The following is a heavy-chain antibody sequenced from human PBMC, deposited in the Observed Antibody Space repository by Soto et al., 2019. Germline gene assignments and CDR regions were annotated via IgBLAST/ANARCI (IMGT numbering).Heavy chain of an antibody. CDR1: GCTFTSYS. D-gene: IGHD3-22*01. CDR3: ARSSGYYCVDY. V-gene: IGHV1-3*01. J-gene: IGHJ4*02. CDR2: INAGNGIT. Sequence: ASVKVSCKASGCTFTSYSMHWVRQAPGQRLEWMGWINAGNGITKYSQKFQGRVTITADKSTSTAYMELSSLRSEDTAVYYCARSSGYYCVDYWGQGTLVTVSS.